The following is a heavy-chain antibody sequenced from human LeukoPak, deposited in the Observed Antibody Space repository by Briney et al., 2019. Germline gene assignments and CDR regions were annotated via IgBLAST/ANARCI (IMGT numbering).Heavy chain of an antibody. CDR2: IIPIFGAA. CDR3: ARGKMYYDFWSGPHHYYMDV. Sequence: GASVKVSCKASGGTFTNYAISWVRQAPGQGLEWMGGIIPIFGAANYAQKFQGRVTITTDESTNTAYMELSSPRSEDTAVYYCARGKMYYDFWSGPHHYYMDVWGKGTTVIVSS. V-gene: IGHV1-69*05. CDR1: GGTFTNYA. J-gene: IGHJ6*03. D-gene: IGHD3-3*01.